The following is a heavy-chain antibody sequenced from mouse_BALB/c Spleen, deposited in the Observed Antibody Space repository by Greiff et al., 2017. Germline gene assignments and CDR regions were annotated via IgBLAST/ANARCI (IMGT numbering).Heavy chain of an antibody. CDR1: GFNIKDTY. CDR2: IDPANGNT. Sequence: EVQLQQSGAELVKPGASVKLSCTASGFNIKDTYMHWVKQRPEQGLEWIGRIDPANGNTKYDPKFQGKATITADTSSNTAYLQLSSLTSEDTAVYYCAPTGDSWYFDVWGAGTTVTVSS. CDR3: APTGDSWYFDV. V-gene: IGHV14-3*02. J-gene: IGHJ1*01. D-gene: IGHD4-1*02.